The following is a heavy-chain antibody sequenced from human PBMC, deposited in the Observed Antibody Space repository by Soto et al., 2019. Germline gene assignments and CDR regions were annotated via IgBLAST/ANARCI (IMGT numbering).Heavy chain of an antibody. CDR1: GGSIRSNNW. CDR3: ARVYSGSYSDS. V-gene: IGHV4-4*02. J-gene: IGHJ4*02. Sequence: QVQLQESGPGLVKPSGTLSLTCAVSGGSIRSNNWWSWVRQPPGKGLEWIGEIFHSGSTYYNPSLTARVTISVDKSKNQCSLKVSSVTAADTAVYYCARVYSGSYSDSWGQGTLVTVSS. CDR2: IFHSGST. D-gene: IGHD1-26*01.